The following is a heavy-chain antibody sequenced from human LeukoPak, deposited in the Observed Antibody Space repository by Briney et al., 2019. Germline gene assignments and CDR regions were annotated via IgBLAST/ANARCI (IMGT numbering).Heavy chain of an antibody. Sequence: ASVKVSCKASGYTFTSYYMHWVRQAPGQGLEWMGIINPSGGSTSYAQKFQGRVTMTRDMSTSTVYMELSSLRSEDTAVYYCASQPRIAVAVPFDYWGQGTLVTVSP. CDR3: ASQPRIAVAVPFDY. D-gene: IGHD6-19*01. V-gene: IGHV1-46*01. CDR2: INPSGGST. CDR1: GYTFTSYY. J-gene: IGHJ4*02.